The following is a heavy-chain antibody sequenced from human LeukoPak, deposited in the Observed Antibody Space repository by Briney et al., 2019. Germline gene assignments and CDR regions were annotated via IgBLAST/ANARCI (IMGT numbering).Heavy chain of an antibody. V-gene: IGHV4-4*02. CDR1: GGSINSNTW. Sequence: SETLSLTCGVSGGSINSNTWGSWSWVRQPPGMGLEWIGEISHSGSTNYNSSLKSRVTISVDESKNQFSLRLSSVTAADTAMYYCSASTSEASGMPFWGQGTTVTVSS. CDR2: ISHSGST. J-gene: IGHJ6*02. D-gene: IGHD3-10*01. CDR3: SASTSEASGMPF.